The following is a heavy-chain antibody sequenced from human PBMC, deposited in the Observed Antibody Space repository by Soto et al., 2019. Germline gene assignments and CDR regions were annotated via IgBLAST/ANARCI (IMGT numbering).Heavy chain of an antibody. CDR1: GYTFTGYY. V-gene: IGHV1-2*02. Sequence: QVQLVQSGAEVKKPGASVKVSCKASGYTFTGYYMHWVRQAPGQGLEWMGWINPNSGGTNYAQKFQGRVPMTRDTSISTAYLELSRLRSDDTAVYYCARTYSSGWYDGSWFDPWGQGTLVTVSS. J-gene: IGHJ5*02. CDR2: INPNSGGT. CDR3: ARTYSSGWYDGSWFDP. D-gene: IGHD6-19*01.